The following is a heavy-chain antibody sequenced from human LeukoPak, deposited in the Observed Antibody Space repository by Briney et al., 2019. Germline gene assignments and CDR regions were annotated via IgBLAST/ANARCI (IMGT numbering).Heavy chain of an antibody. V-gene: IGHV4-30-2*01. J-gene: IGHJ6*03. CDR3: AREYSSPEAYMDV. Sequence: SQTLSLTCTVSGGSISSGDYYWSWIRQPPGKGLEWIGYIHHSGGTYYNPSLKSRLSISLDRSKNQFSLKLSSVTAADTAVYYCAREYSSPEAYMDVWGKGTTVTVSS. CDR2: IHHSGGT. CDR1: GGSISSGDYY. D-gene: IGHD6-13*01.